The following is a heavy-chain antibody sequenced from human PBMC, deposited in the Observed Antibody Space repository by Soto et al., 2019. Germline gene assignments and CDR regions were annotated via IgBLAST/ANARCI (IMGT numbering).Heavy chain of an antibody. CDR2: ISSSGSTI. D-gene: IGHD3-22*01. V-gene: IGHV3-48*03. Sequence: EVQLVESGGGLVQPGGSLRLSCAASGFTFSSYEMNWVRQAPGKGLEWVSYISSSGSTIYYADSVKGRFTISRDNAKNSLYLQMNSLRAEDTAVYYCARETRSVVTTNNWFDPWGQGTLVTVSS. CDR3: ARETRSVVTTNNWFDP. CDR1: GFTFSSYE. J-gene: IGHJ5*02.